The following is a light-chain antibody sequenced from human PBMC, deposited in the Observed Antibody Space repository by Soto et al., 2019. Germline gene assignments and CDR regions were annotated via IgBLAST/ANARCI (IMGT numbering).Light chain of an antibody. CDR3: QQYNDWPLT. J-gene: IGKJ4*01. CDR2: GAS. V-gene: IGKV3-15*01. Sequence: DIVMTQSPATLSVSPGERATLSCRASQSVSSNLAWYQQKAGQAPRLLIYGASTRATGFPARFSGSGSGTEFTLTISSLQSEDFAVYYCQQYNDWPLTFGGGTKVEIK. CDR1: QSVSSN.